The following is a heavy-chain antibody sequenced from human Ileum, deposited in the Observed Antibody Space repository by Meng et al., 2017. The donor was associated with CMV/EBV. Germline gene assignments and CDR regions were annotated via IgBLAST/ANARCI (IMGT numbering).Heavy chain of an antibody. CDR1: GLRVSDNY. CDR3: AREMMGAWRGFFDY. V-gene: IGHV3-53*01. D-gene: IGHD3-3*01. Sequence: GESLKISCAASGLRVSDNYMTWVRQVAGEGLQWVSTLYTGGSAHYAPSVEGRFTISKDNSNNMVYLQMNSLRAEDTAVYYCAREMMGAWRGFFDYWGQGGLVTVSS. CDR2: LYTGGSA. J-gene: IGHJ4*02.